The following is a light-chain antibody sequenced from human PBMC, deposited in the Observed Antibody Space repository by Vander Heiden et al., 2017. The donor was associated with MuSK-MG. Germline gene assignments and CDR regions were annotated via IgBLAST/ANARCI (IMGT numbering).Light chain of an antibody. J-gene: IGKJ1*01. Sequence: DVQMTQSPSFLSASVGDRVTITCRASQGVGTYVAWYQQKPGKAPKLLIFGASSLQRGVPSRFSGSGYGKEFTLTINSRQPEDLASYYCQQHNNNDPWTFGQGTKVEIK. CDR2: GAS. CDR1: QGVGTY. CDR3: QQHNNNDPWT. V-gene: IGKV1-9*01.